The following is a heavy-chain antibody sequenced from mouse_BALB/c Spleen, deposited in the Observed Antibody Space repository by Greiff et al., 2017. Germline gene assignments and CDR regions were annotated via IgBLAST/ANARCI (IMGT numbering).Heavy chain of an antibody. Sequence: DVKLVESGGGLVQPGGSLRLSCATSGFTFTDYYMSWVRQPPGKALEWLGFIRNKANGYTTEYSASVKGRFTISRDNSQSILYLQMNTLRAEDSATYYCARDLGQPYFDVWGAGTTVTVSS. CDR3: ARDLGQPYFDV. D-gene: IGHD4-1*01. CDR2: IRNKANGYTT. V-gene: IGHV7-3*02. CDR1: GFTFTDYY. J-gene: IGHJ1*01.